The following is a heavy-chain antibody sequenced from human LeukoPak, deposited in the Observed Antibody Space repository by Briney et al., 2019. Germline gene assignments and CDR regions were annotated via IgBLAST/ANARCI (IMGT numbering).Heavy chain of an antibody. D-gene: IGHD2-15*01. CDR1: GLAVDDNY. CDR2: TYRGGST. J-gene: IGHJ4*02. CDR3: ARDRGGLRYGSGCDY. Sequence: PGGSLRLSCAASGLAVDDNYMTWVRQAPGKGLVWVSVTYRGGSTCFADSVKGRFTISRDTSKNTIYLQMNSLRAEDTAVYYCARDRGGLRYGSGCDYWGQGTLVTVSS. V-gene: IGHV3-66*01.